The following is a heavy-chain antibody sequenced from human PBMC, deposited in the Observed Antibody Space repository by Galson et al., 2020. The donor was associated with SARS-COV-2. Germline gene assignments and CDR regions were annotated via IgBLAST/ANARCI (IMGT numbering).Heavy chain of an antibody. V-gene: IGHV3-13*01. CDR3: ARGGWYGSGAIDY. J-gene: IGHJ4*02. Sequence: TGGSLRLSCAASEFTFSSYDMHWVRQATGKGLEWVSGIGTAGDTYYAGSVKGRFTISREDAKNSLYLQMNSLRAGDTAVYYCARGGWYGSGAIDYWGQGTLVTVSS. D-gene: IGHD3-10*01. CDR2: IGTAGDT. CDR1: EFTFSSYD.